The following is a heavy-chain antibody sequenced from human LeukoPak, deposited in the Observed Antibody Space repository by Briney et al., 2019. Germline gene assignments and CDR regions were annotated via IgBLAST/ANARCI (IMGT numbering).Heavy chain of an antibody. Sequence: GGSLRLSCAASGFTFSSYGMHWVRQAPGKGLEWVAVIWYDGSNKYYADSVKGRFTISRDNSKNTLYLQMNSLRAEDTAVYYCARDLEEQWLVGGFDYWGQGTLVTVSS. CDR1: GFTFSSYG. D-gene: IGHD6-19*01. CDR2: IWYDGSNK. CDR3: ARDLEEQWLVGGFDY. V-gene: IGHV3-30*19. J-gene: IGHJ4*02.